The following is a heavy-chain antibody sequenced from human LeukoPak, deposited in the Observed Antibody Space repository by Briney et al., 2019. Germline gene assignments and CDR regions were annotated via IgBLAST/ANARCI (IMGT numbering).Heavy chain of an antibody. CDR1: GGSISSYY. Sequence: SSETLSLTCTVSGGSISSYYWSWIRQPPGKGLEWIGYIYYSGSTNYNPSLKSRVTISVDTSKNQFSLKLSSVTAADTAVYYCVREGGYYYDSSGYYDYWGQGTLVTVSS. CDR2: IYYSGST. V-gene: IGHV4-59*01. CDR3: VREGGYYYDSSGYYDY. D-gene: IGHD3-22*01. J-gene: IGHJ4*02.